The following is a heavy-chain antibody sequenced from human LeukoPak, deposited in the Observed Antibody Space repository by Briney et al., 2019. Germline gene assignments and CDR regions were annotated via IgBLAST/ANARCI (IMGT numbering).Heavy chain of an antibody. Sequence: SVKVSCKASGGTFSYYAISWVRQAPGQGLEWMGRIIPILGITNYVQKFQGRVTINADKSTSTAYIELSSLRSEDTAVYYCARSHNDFGDVYWGEGSLGTVSS. CDR2: IIPILGIT. CDR1: GGTFSYYA. CDR3: ARSHNDFGDVY. V-gene: IGHV1-69*04. J-gene: IGHJ4*02. D-gene: IGHD3-3*01.